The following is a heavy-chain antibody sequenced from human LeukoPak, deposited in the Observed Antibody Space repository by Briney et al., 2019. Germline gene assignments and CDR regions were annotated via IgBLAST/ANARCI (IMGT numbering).Heavy chain of an antibody. V-gene: IGHV3-48*03. D-gene: IGHD4-11*01. Sequence: PGGSLRLSCVPSEFTLSSYEVNWVRQAPGEWLEWVSKIGSSGTTKTYAHSVEGRFTISRDNAKNSLHLQMNSLRAADTAIYFCVSETSASNFNALDFWGQGTTVTVSS. CDR2: IGSSGTTK. J-gene: IGHJ3*01. CDR3: VSETSASNFNALDF. CDR1: EFTLSSYE.